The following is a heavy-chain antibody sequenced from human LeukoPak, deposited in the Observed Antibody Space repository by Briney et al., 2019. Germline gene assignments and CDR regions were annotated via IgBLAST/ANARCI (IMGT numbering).Heavy chain of an antibody. D-gene: IGHD4-17*01. CDR3: ATASYGDYDLDY. J-gene: IGHJ4*02. V-gene: IGHV3-30*03. CDR2: ISYDGSNK. CDR1: GFTFSSYG. Sequence: PGGSLRLSCAASGFTFSSYGMHWVRQAPGKGQEWVAVISYDGSNKYYADSVKGRFTISRDNSKNTLYLQMNSLRAEDTAVYYCATASYGDYDLDYWGQGTLVTVSS.